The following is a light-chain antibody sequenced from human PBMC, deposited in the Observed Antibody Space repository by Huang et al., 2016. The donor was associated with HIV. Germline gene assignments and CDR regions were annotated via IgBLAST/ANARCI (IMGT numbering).Light chain of an antibody. V-gene: IGKV1-33*01. J-gene: IGKJ2*01. Sequence: DIQMTQSLSSLSASVGDRVTITCQASQDISNYLNWYHQKTGKAPNLLIYGASKMETGVPSRFSGSASGADFTFTISSLQPEDSGTYYCQQYDNLPYTFGQGTKLEIK. CDR2: GAS. CDR3: QQYDNLPYT. CDR1: QDISNY.